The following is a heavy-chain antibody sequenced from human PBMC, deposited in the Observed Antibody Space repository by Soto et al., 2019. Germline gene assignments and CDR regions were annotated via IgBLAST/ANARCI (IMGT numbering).Heavy chain of an antibody. CDR2: IYTSGST. J-gene: IGHJ3*02. Sequence: QVQLQESGPGLVKPSETLSLTCTVSGGSISSYYWSWIRQPAGKGLEWIGRIYTSGSTNYNPTLKSRVTMSVDTSKHQFSLKLSSVTAADTAVYYCARDRGYCSGGSCSYAFDIWGQGTMVTVSS. D-gene: IGHD2-15*01. CDR3: ARDRGYCSGGSCSYAFDI. CDR1: GGSISSYY. V-gene: IGHV4-4*07.